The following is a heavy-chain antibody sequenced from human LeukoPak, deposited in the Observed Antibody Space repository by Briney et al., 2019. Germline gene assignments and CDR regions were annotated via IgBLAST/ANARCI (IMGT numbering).Heavy chain of an antibody. CDR1: GFTFSNAW. J-gene: IGHJ3*02. CDR3: TTGGDYYDSPDAFDI. CDR2: IKSKTDGGTT. Sequence: GGSLRLSCAASGFTFSNAWMSWVRQAPGKGLEWVGRIKSKTDGGTTDYAAPVKGRFTISRDDSKNTLYPQMNSLKTEDTAVYYCTTGGDYYDSPDAFDIWGQGTMVTVSS. V-gene: IGHV3-15*01. D-gene: IGHD3-22*01.